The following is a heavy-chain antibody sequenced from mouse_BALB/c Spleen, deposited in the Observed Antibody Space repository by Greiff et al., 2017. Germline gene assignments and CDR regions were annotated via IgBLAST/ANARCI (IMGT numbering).Heavy chain of an antibody. CDR2: ISDGGSYT. CDR3: ARGGVNWAYAMDY. Sequence: EVMLVESGGGLVQPGGSLKLSCAASGFTFSDYYMYWVRQTPEKRLEWVATISDGGSYTYYPDSVKGRFTISRDNAKNNLYLQMSSLKSEDTAMYYCARGGVNWAYAMDYWGQGTSVTVSS. CDR1: GFTFSDYY. J-gene: IGHJ4*01. D-gene: IGHD4-1*01. V-gene: IGHV5-4*02.